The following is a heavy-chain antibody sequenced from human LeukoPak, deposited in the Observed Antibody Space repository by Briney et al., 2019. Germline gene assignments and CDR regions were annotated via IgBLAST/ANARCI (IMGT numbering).Heavy chain of an antibody. CDR3: ARARYSSSWFGSN. CDR1: GYTFTGYY. Sequence: ASVKVSCKASGYTFTGYYMHWVRQAPGQGLEWMGWINPNSGGTNYAQKFQGRVTTTRDTSISTAYMELSRLRSDDTAVYYCARARYSSSWFGSNWGQGTLVTVSS. V-gene: IGHV1-2*02. CDR2: INPNSGGT. J-gene: IGHJ4*02. D-gene: IGHD6-13*01.